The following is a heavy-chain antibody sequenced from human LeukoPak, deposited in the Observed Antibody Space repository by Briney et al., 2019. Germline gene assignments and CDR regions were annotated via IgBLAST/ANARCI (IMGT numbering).Heavy chain of an antibody. CDR1: DGSISSSSYS. J-gene: IGHJ5*02. Sequence: MASETLSLTCTVSDGSISSSSYSWSWIRQPPGKGLEWIGYIYHSGSTYYNPSLKSRVTISVDRSKNQFSLKLSSVTAADTAVYYCARGAWAGYQHNWFDPWGQGTLVTVSS. CDR3: ARGAWAGYQHNWFDP. CDR2: IYHSGST. D-gene: IGHD3/OR15-3a*01. V-gene: IGHV4-30-2*01.